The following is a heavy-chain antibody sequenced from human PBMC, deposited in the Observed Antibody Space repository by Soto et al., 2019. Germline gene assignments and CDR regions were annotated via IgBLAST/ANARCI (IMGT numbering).Heavy chain of an antibody. CDR3: ATSSSWGWSDP. Sequence: PSGTVWKTGIEGDSVNRSDYRIWKQQPPGKGLEWIGYIYYSGSTNYNPSLKSRVTISVDTSKNQFSLKLSSVTAADTAVYHCATSSSWGWSDPWGQGTLVTVSS. V-gene: IGHV4-59*08. CDR2: IYYSGST. J-gene: IGHJ5*02. CDR1: DSVNRSDY. D-gene: IGHD6-13*01.